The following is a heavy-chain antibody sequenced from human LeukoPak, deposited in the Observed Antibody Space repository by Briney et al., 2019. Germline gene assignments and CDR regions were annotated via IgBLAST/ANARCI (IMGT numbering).Heavy chain of an antibody. CDR1: GFTFSNYS. CDR3: ARRATYYYDSSGYFPPDY. V-gene: IGHV3-21*01. Sequence: TGGSLRLSCAASGFTFSNYSMNWVRQAPGKGLEWVSSISISSSYIYYADPVKGRFTISRDNAKNSLYLQMNSLRAEDTAVYYCARRATYYYDSSGYFPPDYWGQGTLVTVSS. CDR2: ISISSSYI. D-gene: IGHD3-22*01. J-gene: IGHJ4*02.